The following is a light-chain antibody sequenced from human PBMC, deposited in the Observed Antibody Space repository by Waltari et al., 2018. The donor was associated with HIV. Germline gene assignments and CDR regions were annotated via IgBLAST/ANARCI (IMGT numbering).Light chain of an antibody. CDR3: CSYAGDYTYV. Sequence: QSALTQPRSVSGSPGQSVTISCTGTSSDVGYYNYVSWYQQHPGKAPKLMIYDVSKRPSGVPDRFSGSKAGNTAALTISGLQAEDEADYYGCSYAGDYTYVFGTGTKVTVL. CDR2: DVS. CDR1: SSDVGYYNY. V-gene: IGLV2-11*01. J-gene: IGLJ1*01.